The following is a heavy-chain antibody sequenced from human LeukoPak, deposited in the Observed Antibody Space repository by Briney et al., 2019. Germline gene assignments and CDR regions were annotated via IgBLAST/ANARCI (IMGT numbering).Heavy chain of an antibody. V-gene: IGHV1-2*02. CDR1: GYTFTGYY. D-gene: IGHD2-2*01. J-gene: IGHJ4*02. Sequence: ASVKVSCKASGYTFTGYYMHWVRQAPGQGPEWMGWINPNSGGTNYAQKFQGRVTMTRDTSISTAYMELSRLRSDDTAVYYCARGNIVVVPAAIDYWGQGTLVTVSS. CDR3: ARGNIVVVPAAIDY. CDR2: INPNSGGT.